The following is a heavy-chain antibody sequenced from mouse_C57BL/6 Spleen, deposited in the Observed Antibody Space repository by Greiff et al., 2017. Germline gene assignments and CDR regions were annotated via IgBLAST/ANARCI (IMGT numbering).Heavy chain of an antibody. D-gene: IGHD6-1*01. CDR1: GYTFTSYW. V-gene: IGHV1-72*01. Sequence: VQLQQPGAELVKPGASVKLSCKASGYTFTSYWMHWVKQRPGRGLEWIGTSDPNSGGTKYNEKFKSKATLTVDKPSSTAYMQLSSLTSEDSAVYYCARGGLWPLDYWGQGTSVTVSS. CDR2: SDPNSGGT. CDR3: ARGGLWPLDY. J-gene: IGHJ4*01.